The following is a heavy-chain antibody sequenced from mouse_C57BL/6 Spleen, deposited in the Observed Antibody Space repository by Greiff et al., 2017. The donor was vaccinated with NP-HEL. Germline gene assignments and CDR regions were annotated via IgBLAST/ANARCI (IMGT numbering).Heavy chain of an antibody. Sequence: EVQLQQSGPGMVKPSQSLSLTCTVTGYSITSGYDWHWIRHFPGNKLEWMGYISYSGSTNYNPSLKSRISITHDTSKNHFFLKLNSVTTDDTATYYCARGLFLRAFDYWGQGTTLTVSS. CDR3: ARGLFLRAFDY. V-gene: IGHV3-1*01. D-gene: IGHD1-1*01. CDR1: GYSITSGYD. CDR2: ISYSGST. J-gene: IGHJ2*01.